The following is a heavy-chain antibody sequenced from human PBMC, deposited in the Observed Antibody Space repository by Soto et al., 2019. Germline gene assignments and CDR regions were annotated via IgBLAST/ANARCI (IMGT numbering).Heavy chain of an antibody. CDR1: GFAFGGFT. D-gene: IGHD2-2*01. CDR2: ISGSAART. CDR3: TRGGVGTTGCCDF. Sequence: VQVLESGGGLVQPGGSLRLSCSVSGFAFGGFTMTWVRQAPGKGLEWVSSISGSAARTYYADSVQGRFTISRDNSKSTLYLQMNSLRVEDTAEYYCTRGGVGTTGCCDFWGQGTLVAVSS. J-gene: IGHJ4*02. V-gene: IGHV3-23*01.